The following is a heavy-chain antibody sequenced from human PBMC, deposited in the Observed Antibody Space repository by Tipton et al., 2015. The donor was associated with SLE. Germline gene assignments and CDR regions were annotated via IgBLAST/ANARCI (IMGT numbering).Heavy chain of an antibody. J-gene: IGHJ2*01. CDR1: GYSISSGYY. V-gene: IGHV4-38-2*02. Sequence: TLSLTCTVSGYSISSGYYWVWIRQPPGKGLEWIGSIYHSGSTNGSTNYNPSLKSRATISVDTSKNQFSLKLSSVTAADTAVYYCARRRIGMADRYFDLWGRGTLVTVSS. CDR3: ARRRIGMADRYFDL. CDR2: IYHSGST. D-gene: IGHD6-19*01.